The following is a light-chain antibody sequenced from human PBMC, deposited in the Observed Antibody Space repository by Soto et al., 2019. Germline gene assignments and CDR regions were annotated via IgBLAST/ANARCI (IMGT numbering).Light chain of an antibody. CDR3: QQRSNWPPIT. CDR1: QSVKTF. Sequence: EIVLTQSPATLSLSAGEISTLSCRASQSVKTFLVWYQQRPGQAPRLLIHDASHRAAGIPARFSCSGFGTDFALTISSLEPEDAAVYDCQQRSNWPPITFCQGTRLEI. CDR2: DAS. J-gene: IGKJ5*01. V-gene: IGKV3-11*01.